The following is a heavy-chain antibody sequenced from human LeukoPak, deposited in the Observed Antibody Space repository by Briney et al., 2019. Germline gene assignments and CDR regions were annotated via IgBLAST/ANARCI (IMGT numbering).Heavy chain of an antibody. J-gene: IGHJ3*02. CDR2: INPNSRAT. V-gene: IGHV1-2*02. Sequence: GASVKVSCKASGYTFTGYYMHWVRQAPEQGLECIGLINPNSRATNYAQKFQGRVTMTRDTSRSIAYMELSRLRSDDSAVYYCARYFYDSSGSSSDAFDIWGQGTMVTVSS. CDR3: ARYFYDSSGSSSDAFDI. D-gene: IGHD3-22*01. CDR1: GYTFTGYY.